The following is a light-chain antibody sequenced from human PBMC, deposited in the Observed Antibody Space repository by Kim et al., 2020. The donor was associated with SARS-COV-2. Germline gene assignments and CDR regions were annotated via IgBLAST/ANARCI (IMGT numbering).Light chain of an antibody. Sequence: PASISCRSSQSLLHSNGYNYLDWYLQKPGQSPQLLIYLGSNRASGVPDRFSGSGSGTDFTLKISRVEAEDVGVYYCMQALQTPYTFGQGTKLE. V-gene: IGKV2-28*01. CDR3: MQALQTPYT. CDR2: LGS. J-gene: IGKJ2*01. CDR1: QSLLHSNGYNY.